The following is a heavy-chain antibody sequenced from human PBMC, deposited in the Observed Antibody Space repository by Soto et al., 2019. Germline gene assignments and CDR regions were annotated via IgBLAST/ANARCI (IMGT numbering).Heavy chain of an antibody. V-gene: IGHV3-30*18. D-gene: IGHD6-19*01. CDR2: ISYDGSNK. J-gene: IGHJ6*02. CDR1: GFTFSSYG. CDR3: AKEALIAVAGRYYYYYGMDV. Sequence: GGSLRLSCAASGFTFSSYGMHWVRQAPGKGLEWVAVISYDGSNKYYADSVKGRFTISRDNSKNTLYLQMNSLRAEDTAVYYCAKEALIAVAGRYYYYYGMDVWGQGTTVTVSS.